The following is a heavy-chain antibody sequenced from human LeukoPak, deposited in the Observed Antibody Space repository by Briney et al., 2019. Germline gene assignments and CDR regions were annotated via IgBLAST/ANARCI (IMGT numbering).Heavy chain of an antibody. J-gene: IGHJ6*02. CDR3: AREVPSSSGWYLYYYYGMDV. V-gene: IGHV4-4*07. D-gene: IGHD6-19*01. Sequence: SETLSLTCTVSGGSISSYYWSCIRQPAGKGLEWIGRIYTSGSTNYNPSLKSRVTMSVDTSKNQFSLKLSSVTAADTAVYYCAREVPSSSGWYLYYYYGMDVWGQGTTVTVSS. CDR1: GGSISSYY. CDR2: IYTSGST.